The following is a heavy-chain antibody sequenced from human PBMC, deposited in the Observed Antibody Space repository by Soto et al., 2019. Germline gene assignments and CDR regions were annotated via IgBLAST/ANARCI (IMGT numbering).Heavy chain of an antibody. CDR1: GFTFSSYA. Sequence: EVQLLESGGGLVQPGGSLRLSCAASGFTFSSYAMSWVRQAPGKGLEWVSAITGSGGSTSYADSVKGRLTISRDNSKNTMYVQMTSLRAEDTAVYYCAKGSYYDSSGYYNGASYYYGMDVWGQGTTVTVSS. D-gene: IGHD3-22*01. CDR3: AKGSYYDSSGYYNGASYYYGMDV. V-gene: IGHV3-23*01. CDR2: ITGSGGST. J-gene: IGHJ6*02.